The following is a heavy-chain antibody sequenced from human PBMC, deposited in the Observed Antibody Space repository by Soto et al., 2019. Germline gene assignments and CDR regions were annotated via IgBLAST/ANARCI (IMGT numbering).Heavy chain of an antibody. J-gene: IGHJ5*02. Sequence: SVKVSCKASGGTFSSYAISWVRQAPGQGLEWMGGIIPIFGTANYAQKFQGRVTITADKSTSTAYMELSSLRSEDTAVYYCARDSERYSYGRNWFDPWGQGTPVTVSS. D-gene: IGHD5-18*01. CDR3: ARDSERYSYGRNWFDP. CDR1: GGTFSSYA. CDR2: IIPIFGTA. V-gene: IGHV1-69*06.